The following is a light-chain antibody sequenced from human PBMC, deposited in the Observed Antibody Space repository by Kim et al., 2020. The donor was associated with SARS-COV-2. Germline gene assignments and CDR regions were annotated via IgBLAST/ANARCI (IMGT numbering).Light chain of an antibody. CDR1: SLRTSF. V-gene: IGLV3-19*01. CDR3: NCRDSSGNRV. CDR2: GEY. J-gene: IGLJ3*02. Sequence: SSELTQDPAVSVALGHTVRITCQGDSLRTSFASWYQQKPGQAPVLVMYGEYIRPSGIPDRFSGSSSGNRASLTIIGAQAEDEADYYRNCRDSSGNRVFGGGTKVTVL.